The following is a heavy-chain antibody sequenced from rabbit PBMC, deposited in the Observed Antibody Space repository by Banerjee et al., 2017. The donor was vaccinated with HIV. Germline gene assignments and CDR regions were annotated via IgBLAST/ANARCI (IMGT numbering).Heavy chain of an antibody. CDR2: IGAAST. V-gene: IGHV1S45*01. CDR3: ARDAGYAGSNL. D-gene: IGHD4-2*01. Sequence: QEQLEESGGGLVQPEGSLTLTCTASGFSFSNKYVMCWVRQAPGKGLEWIACIGAASTYYATWAKGRFTISKTSSTTVTLQMTSLTAADTATYFCARDAGYAGSNLWGQGTLVTVS. J-gene: IGHJ4*01. CDR1: GFSFSNKYV.